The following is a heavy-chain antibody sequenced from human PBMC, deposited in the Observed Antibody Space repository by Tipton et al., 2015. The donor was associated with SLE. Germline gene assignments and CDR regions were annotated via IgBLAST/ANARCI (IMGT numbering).Heavy chain of an antibody. CDR2: LNSDESST. D-gene: IGHD6-19*01. Sequence: SLRLSCAASGFTFDDYGMNWARQAPGKGLVWVSRLNSDESSTGYADFVKGRFTISRDNDKNTAYLQMNSLRAEDTAVYYCARARSGVGSAFDIWSRGPKVTVSS. V-gene: IGHV3-74*01. J-gene: IGHJ3*02. CDR3: ARARSGVGSAFDI. CDR1: GFTFDDYG.